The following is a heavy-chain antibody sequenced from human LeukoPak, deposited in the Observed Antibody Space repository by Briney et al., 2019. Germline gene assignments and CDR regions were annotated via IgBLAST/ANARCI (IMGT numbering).Heavy chain of an antibody. CDR1: GFTVSTTY. V-gene: IGHV3-53*01. D-gene: IGHD1-26*01. CDR2: MYGTSNI. CDR3: ARGVLGLKPLDY. Sequence: GGSLRLSCAASGFTVSTTYMAWVRQAPEKGLEWVSFMYGTSNIYYADSVKGRFTISRDDSNNTLYLQMNSLEAADTAVYYCARGVLGLKPLDYWGQGTLVNVSS. J-gene: IGHJ4*02.